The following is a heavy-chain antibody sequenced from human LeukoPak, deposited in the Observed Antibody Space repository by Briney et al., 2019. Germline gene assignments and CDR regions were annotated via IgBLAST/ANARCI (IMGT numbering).Heavy chain of an antibody. CDR3: AKGRGYSGDFTDY. J-gene: IGHJ4*02. D-gene: IGHD3-3*01. CDR2: ISGSGGST. Sequence: GGSLRLSCAASGFTFSSYAMSWVRQAPGKGLEWVSAISGSGGSTYYADSVKGRFTISRDNSKNTLYLQMNSLRAEDTAVYYCAKGRGYSGDFTDYWGQRTLVTVSS. V-gene: IGHV3-23*01. CDR1: GFTFSSYA.